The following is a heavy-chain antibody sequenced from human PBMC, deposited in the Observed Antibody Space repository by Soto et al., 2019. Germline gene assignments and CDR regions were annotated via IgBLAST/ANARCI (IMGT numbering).Heavy chain of an antibody. Sequence: PSETLSLTCTVSGGSISSYYWSWIRQPPGKGLEWIGYIYYSGSTNYNPSLKSRVTISVDTSKNQFSLKLSSVTAADTAVYYCARDSIVGAYYYGMDVWGQGTTVTVSS. J-gene: IGHJ6*02. V-gene: IGHV4-59*01. CDR1: GGSISSYY. CDR3: ARDSIVGAYYYGMDV. CDR2: IYYSGST. D-gene: IGHD1-26*01.